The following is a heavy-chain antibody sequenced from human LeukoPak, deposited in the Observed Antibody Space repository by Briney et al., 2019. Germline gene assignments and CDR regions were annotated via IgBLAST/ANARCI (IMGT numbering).Heavy chain of an antibody. D-gene: IGHD3-10*01. CDR2: IISNNYI. J-gene: IGHJ4*02. CDR1: GFTFSSYS. V-gene: IGHV3-21*01. CDR3: ARAPLVRGVIPPFDY. Sequence: AGGSLRLSCAASGFTFSSYSMNWVRQAPGKGLEWVSSIISNNYIYYADSVRGRFTISRDNAKNSLYLQMNSLRAEDTAVYYCARAPLVRGVIPPFDYWGQGTLVTVSS.